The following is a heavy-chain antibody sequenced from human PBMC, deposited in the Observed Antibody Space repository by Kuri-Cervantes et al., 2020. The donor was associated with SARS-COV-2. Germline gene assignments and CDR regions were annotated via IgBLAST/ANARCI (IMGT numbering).Heavy chain of an antibody. CDR2: ISYDGSNK. CDR1: GFTFSSYA. D-gene: IGHD6-19*01. Sequence: GESLKISCAASGFTFSSYAMHWVRQAPGKGLEWVAVISYDGSNKYYADSVKGRFTISRDNSKNTLYLQMNSLRAEDTAVYYCASSPVAAPFGAFDIWGQGTMVTDSS. CDR3: ASSPVAAPFGAFDI. V-gene: IGHV3-30-3*01. J-gene: IGHJ3*02.